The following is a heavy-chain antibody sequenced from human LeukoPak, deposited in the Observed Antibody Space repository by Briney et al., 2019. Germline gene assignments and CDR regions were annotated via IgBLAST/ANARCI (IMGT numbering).Heavy chain of an antibody. V-gene: IGHV4-39*07. J-gene: IGHJ4*02. CDR1: GGSISSSSYY. D-gene: IGHD2-21*02. CDR2: IYYSGST. Sequence: SETLSLTCTVSGGSISSSSYYWGWIRQPPGKGLEWIGSIYYSGSTYYNPSLKSRVTISVDTSKNQFSLKLSSVTAADTAVYYCASRPRPLYGVTAIGLRYWGQGTLVTVSS. CDR3: ASRPRPLYGVTAIGLRY.